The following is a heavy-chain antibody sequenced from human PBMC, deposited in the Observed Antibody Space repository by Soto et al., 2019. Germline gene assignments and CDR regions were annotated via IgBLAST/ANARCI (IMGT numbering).Heavy chain of an antibody. D-gene: IGHD3-3*01. Sequence: SETLSLTCTVSGGSISSSSYYWGWIRQPPGKGLEWIGSIYYSGSTYYNPSLKSRVTISVDTSKNQFSLKLSSVTAADAAVYYCARFVLRFLEWFNWLDPWGQGTLVTVSS. CDR2: IYYSGST. CDR1: GGSISSSSYY. J-gene: IGHJ5*02. CDR3: ARFVLRFLEWFNWLDP. V-gene: IGHV4-39*01.